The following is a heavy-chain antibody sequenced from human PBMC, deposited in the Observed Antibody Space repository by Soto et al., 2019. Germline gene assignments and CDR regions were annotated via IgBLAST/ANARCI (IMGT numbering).Heavy chain of an antibody. CDR3: AKGRGCWRHYGLDV. D-gene: IGHD2-21*01. Sequence: QVKLVESGGGVVQPGRSLRLSCVASGFSFSRYAMDWVRQAPGKGLKWVAIISYDGRNEYYADSVKGRFTISRDNSKNTLYLQMNSLRPEDTAVYYCAKGRGCWRHYGLDVWGQGTTVTVSS. J-gene: IGHJ6*02. CDR2: ISYDGRNE. V-gene: IGHV3-30*18. CDR1: GFSFSRYA.